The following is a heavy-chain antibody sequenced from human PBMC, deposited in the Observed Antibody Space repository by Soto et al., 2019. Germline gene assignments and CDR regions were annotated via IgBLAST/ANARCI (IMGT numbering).Heavy chain of an antibody. CDR3: AYQRVVIDDYYGMDV. V-gene: IGHV3-23*01. J-gene: IGHJ6*04. CDR1: GFTFSSYA. Sequence: GGSLRLSCAASGFTFSSYAMSWVRQAPGKGLEWVSAISGSGGSTYYADSVKGRFTISRDNSKNTLYLQMNSLRAEDTAVYYCAYQRVVIDDYYGMDVWGKGTNVTVSS. D-gene: IGHD3-3*01. CDR2: ISGSGGST.